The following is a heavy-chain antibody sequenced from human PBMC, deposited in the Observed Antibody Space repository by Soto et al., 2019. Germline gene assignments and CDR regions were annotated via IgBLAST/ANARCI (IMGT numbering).Heavy chain of an antibody. Sequence: SETLSLTCTVSGGSISSYYWSWIRQPPGKGLERIGYIYYSGSTNYNPSLKSRVTISVDTSKNQFSLKLSSVTAADTAVYYCARTGYYDYIWGSYRSRYFDYWGQGTLVTVSS. J-gene: IGHJ4*02. CDR3: ARTGYYDYIWGSYRSRYFDY. CDR1: GGSISSYY. CDR2: IYYSGST. V-gene: IGHV4-59*12. D-gene: IGHD3-16*02.